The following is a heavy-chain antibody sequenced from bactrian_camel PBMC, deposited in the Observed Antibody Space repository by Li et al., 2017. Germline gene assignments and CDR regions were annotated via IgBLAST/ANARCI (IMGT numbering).Heavy chain of an antibody. V-gene: IGHV3S6*01. CDR2: ISGSSRT. Sequence: HVQLVESGGGLVQPGGSLRLSCAASGFTFSSNWMYWVRQAPGKGLEWVSSISGSSRTYYSNSVKGRCTIARDNTKNTVYLQMISLESEDTALYYCAAGPWYTDEYKYWGQGTQVTV. CDR1: GFTFSSNW. D-gene: IGHD6*01. J-gene: IGHJ4*01. CDR3: AAGPWYTDEYKY.